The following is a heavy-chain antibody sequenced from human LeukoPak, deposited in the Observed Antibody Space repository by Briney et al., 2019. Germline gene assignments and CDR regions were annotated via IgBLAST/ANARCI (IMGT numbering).Heavy chain of an antibody. CDR1: GFTFSSYA. D-gene: IGHD5-18*01. Sequence: GGSLRLSCAASGFTFSSYAMHWVRQAPGKGLEYVSAISSNGGSTYYANSVKGGFTISRDNSKNTLYLQMGSLRAEDMAVYYCARAVVVDIAVVRGSLDYWGQGTLVTVSS. V-gene: IGHV3-64*01. J-gene: IGHJ4*02. CDR2: ISSNGGST. CDR3: ARAVVVDIAVVRGSLDY.